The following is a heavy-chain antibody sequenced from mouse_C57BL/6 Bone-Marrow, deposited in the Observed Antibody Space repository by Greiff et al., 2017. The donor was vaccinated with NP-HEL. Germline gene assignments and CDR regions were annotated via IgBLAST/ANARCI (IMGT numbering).Heavy chain of an antibody. CDR1: GYTFTGYW. D-gene: IGHD2-5*01. CDR3: ARTVYSNYDY. Sequence: VQLQQSGAELMKPGASVKLSCKATGYTFTGYWIEWVKQRPGHGLVWIGEILTGSGSTNYNEKFQGKATFTADTSSNPAYMQLSSLTTEDSAIYYCARTVYSNYDYWGQGTTLTVSS. V-gene: IGHV1-9*01. J-gene: IGHJ2*01. CDR2: ILTGSGST.